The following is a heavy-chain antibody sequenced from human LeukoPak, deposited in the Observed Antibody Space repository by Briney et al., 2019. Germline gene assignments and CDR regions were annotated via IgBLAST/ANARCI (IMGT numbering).Heavy chain of an antibody. D-gene: IGHD1-26*01. Sequence: GTSVKVSCKASGFTFTSSAMQWVRQARGQRLEWIGWIVVGSGNTNYAQKFQERVTITRDMSTSTAYMELSSLRSEDTAVYYCATGGVGATQLGGNWFDPWGQGTLVTVSS. CDR3: ATGGVGATQLGGNWFDP. V-gene: IGHV1-58*02. CDR1: GFTFTSSA. J-gene: IGHJ5*02. CDR2: IVVGSGNT.